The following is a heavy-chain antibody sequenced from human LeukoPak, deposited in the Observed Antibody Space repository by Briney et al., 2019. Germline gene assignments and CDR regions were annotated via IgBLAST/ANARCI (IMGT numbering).Heavy chain of an antibody. CDR2: IYYSGST. V-gene: IGHV4-59*12. CDR1: GGSISSYY. CDR3: ARGHRGYSYGQPPVDI. J-gene: IGHJ3*02. Sequence: PSETLSLTCTVSGGSISSYYWSWIRQPPGKGLEWIGYIYYSGSTNYNPSLKSRVTISVDTSKNQFSLKLSSVTAADTAVYYCARGHRGYSYGQPPVDIWGQGTMVTVSS. D-gene: IGHD5-18*01.